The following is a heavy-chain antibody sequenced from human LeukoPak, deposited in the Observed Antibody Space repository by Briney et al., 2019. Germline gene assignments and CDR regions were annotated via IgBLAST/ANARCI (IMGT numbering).Heavy chain of an antibody. CDR2: IRYDGSNK. V-gene: IGHV3-30*02. J-gene: IGHJ4*02. Sequence: GGSLRLSCAASGFTFSSYGMHWARQAPGKGLEWVAFIRYDGSNKYYADSVKGRFTISRDNSKNTLYLQMNSLRAEDTAVYYCAKDPHIVATIGDWGQGTLVTVSS. CDR3: AKDPHIVATIGD. D-gene: IGHD5-12*01. CDR1: GFTFSSYG.